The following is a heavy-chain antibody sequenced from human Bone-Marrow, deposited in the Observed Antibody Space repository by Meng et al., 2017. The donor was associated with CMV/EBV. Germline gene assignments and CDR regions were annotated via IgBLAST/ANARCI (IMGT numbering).Heavy chain of an antibody. CDR2: ISSSSSYI. CDR1: GFTFSSYG. Sequence: GGSLRLSCAASGFTFSSYGMHWARQAPGKGLEWVSSISSSSSYIYYADSVKGRFTISRDNAKNSLYLQMNSLRAEDTAVFYCARGWVGGRPDELHYYYGMDVWGRGTTVTVSS. V-gene: IGHV3-21*01. CDR3: ARGWVGGRPDELHYYYGMDV. D-gene: IGHD3-3*01. J-gene: IGHJ6*02.